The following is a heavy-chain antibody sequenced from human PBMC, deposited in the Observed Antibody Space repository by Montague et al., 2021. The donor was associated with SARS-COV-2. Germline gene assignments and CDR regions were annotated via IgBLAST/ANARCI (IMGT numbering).Heavy chain of an antibody. CDR2: VHYTGST. V-gene: IGHV4-59*01. Sequence: SETLSLTCEVSGDSISSYYWSWIRQSPGKGLEWIGYVHYTGSTVYNPSLKTRVTLSLDTPRNQFYLKLRSVTAADTAVYYCARAQNTCFIANCVNYFEVWGLGALVTVSS. D-gene: IGHD1-1*01. CDR3: ARAQNTCFIANCVNYFEV. CDR1: GDSISSYY. J-gene: IGHJ4*01.